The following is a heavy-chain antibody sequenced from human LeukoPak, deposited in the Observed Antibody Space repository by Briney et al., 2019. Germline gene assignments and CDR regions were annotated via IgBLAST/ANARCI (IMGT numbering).Heavy chain of an antibody. CDR3: ARDISDYYDSSGNGGY. V-gene: IGHV3-11*01. J-gene: IGHJ4*02. CDR2: ISSSGSTI. D-gene: IGHD3-22*01. Sequence: GGSLRLSCAASGFTFSDYYMSWIRQAPGKGLEWVSYISSSGSTIYYADSVKGRFTISRDNAKNSLYLQMNGLRAEDTAVYYCARDISDYYDSSGNGGYWGQGTLVTVSS. CDR1: GFTFSDYY.